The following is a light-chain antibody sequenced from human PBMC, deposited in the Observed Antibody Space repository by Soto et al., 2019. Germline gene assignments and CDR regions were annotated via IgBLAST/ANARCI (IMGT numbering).Light chain of an antibody. CDR3: QQYGSSPIT. Sequence: EIVLTQSPATLSLSPGERATLSCRASQSVSKYLAWYQQKPGLAPRLLIYDASSRATGIPDRFSGSGSGTDFTLTISRLEPEDFAVYYCQQYGSSPITFGQGTRLGIK. V-gene: IGKV3D-20*01. CDR2: DAS. CDR1: QSVSKY. J-gene: IGKJ5*01.